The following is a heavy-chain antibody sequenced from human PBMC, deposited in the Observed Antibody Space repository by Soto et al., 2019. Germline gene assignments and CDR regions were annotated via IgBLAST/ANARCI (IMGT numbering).Heavy chain of an antibody. Sequence: QVQLVQSGAEVKKPGSSVKVSCKASVGTFSIYTISWVRQAPGQALEWMGRIIALLGIANYAQKFQGRVTITAEQPTRTADMELSSLRSDDAAVYYCARMLEPAAIISDAFDIWGQGTIVTVSS. V-gene: IGHV1-69*02. D-gene: IGHD2-2*01. CDR2: IIALLGIA. CDR3: ARMLEPAAIISDAFDI. J-gene: IGHJ3*02. CDR1: VGTFSIYT.